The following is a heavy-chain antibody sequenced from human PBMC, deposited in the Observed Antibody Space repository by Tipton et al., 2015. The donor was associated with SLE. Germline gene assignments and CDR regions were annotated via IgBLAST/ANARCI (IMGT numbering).Heavy chain of an antibody. CDR1: GGSISSYY. CDR3: ARGLQFEPPGGY. V-gene: IGHV4-59*08. D-gene: IGHD1-14*01. Sequence: TLSLTCTVSGGSISSYYWSWIRQPPGKGLEWIGYIYYSGSTNYNPSLKSRVTISVNTSKNQFSLKLSSVTAADTAVYYCARGLQFEPPGGYWGQGTLVTVSS. CDR2: IYYSGST. J-gene: IGHJ4*02.